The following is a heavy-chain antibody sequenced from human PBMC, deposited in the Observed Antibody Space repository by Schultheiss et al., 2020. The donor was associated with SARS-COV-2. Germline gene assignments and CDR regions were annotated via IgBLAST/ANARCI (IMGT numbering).Heavy chain of an antibody. V-gene: IGHV3-48*01. CDR1: GFTFSSYA. J-gene: IGHJ4*02. D-gene: IGHD3-16*01. CDR3: AKTGGRPFDY. CDR2: ISSSGSTI. Sequence: GGSLRLSCAASGFTFSSYAMSWVRQAPGKGLEWVSYISSSGSTIYYADSVKGRFTISRDNSKNTLYLQMNSLRAEDTAVYYCAKTGGRPFDYWGKGTLVTVSS.